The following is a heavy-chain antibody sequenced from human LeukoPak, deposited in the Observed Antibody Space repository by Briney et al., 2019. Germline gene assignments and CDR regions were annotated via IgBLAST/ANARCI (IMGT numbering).Heavy chain of an antibody. D-gene: IGHD2-15*01. Sequence: ASVKVSCKASGYTFTSYGISWVRQAPGQGLEWMGWISAYNGNTNYAQKLQGRVTMTTDTSTSTAYMELRSLRSDDTAVYYCARACSGGSCYFWFDPWGQGTLVTVSS. V-gene: IGHV1-18*01. CDR1: GYTFTSYG. CDR2: ISAYNGNT. J-gene: IGHJ5*02. CDR3: ARACSGGSCYFWFDP.